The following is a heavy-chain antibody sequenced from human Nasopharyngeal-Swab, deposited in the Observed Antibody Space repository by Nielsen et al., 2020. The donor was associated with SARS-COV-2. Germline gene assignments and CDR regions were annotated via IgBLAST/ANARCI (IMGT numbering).Heavy chain of an antibody. Sequence: ASVKVSCKASEYTFTGYYMHWVRQAPGQGLEWMGWINGNTGDTKYAQKFQGRVTLTRDTSISTAYMELTSLRFDDTAVYYCARVGGGAPFDHWGQGTLVTVSS. CDR1: EYTFTGYY. J-gene: IGHJ4*02. CDR3: ARVGGGAPFDH. D-gene: IGHD1-26*01. CDR2: INGNTGDT. V-gene: IGHV1-2*02.